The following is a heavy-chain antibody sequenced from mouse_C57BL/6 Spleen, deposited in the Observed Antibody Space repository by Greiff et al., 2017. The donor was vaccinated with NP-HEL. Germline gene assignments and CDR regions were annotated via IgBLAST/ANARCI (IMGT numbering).Heavy chain of an antibody. CDR2: ISYDGSN. CDR1: GYSITSGYY. Sequence: EVQLKESGPGLVKPSQSLSLTCSVTGYSITSGYYWNWIRQFPGNKLEWMGYISYDGSNNYNPSLKNRISITRDTSKNQFFLKLNSVTTEDTATYYCARAPSGSSYWFAYWGQGTLVTVSA. D-gene: IGHD1-1*01. J-gene: IGHJ3*01. V-gene: IGHV3-6*01. CDR3: ARAPSGSSYWFAY.